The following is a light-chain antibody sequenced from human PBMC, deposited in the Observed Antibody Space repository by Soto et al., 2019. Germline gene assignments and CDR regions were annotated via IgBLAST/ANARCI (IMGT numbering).Light chain of an antibody. CDR3: NQYATSPWT. J-gene: IGKJ1*01. CDR2: GTS. CDR1: QSFSSTY. Sequence: DIVLTQSPGTLSVSPGEGATLSCRASQSFSSTYLAWYQQKPGQAPRLLIYGTSSRATGIPDRFSGSGSGTDFTLTISRLEPEDFAVYYCNQYATSPWTFGQGTRVDIK. V-gene: IGKV3-20*01.